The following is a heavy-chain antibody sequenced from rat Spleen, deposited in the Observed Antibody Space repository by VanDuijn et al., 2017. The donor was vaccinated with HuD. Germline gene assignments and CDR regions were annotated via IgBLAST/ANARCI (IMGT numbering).Heavy chain of an antibody. Sequence: QVQLKESGPGLVKPSLTLSLTCTVSGFSLSSYGVIWVRQSPGKGLEWMGVIWNNGNTNYNSPLKSRLSISRDTSKSQVYLKVNSLQAEDTAIYFCTRDHSYWGSYYPGGFAYWGQGTLVTVSS. CDR3: TRDHSYWGSYYPGGFAY. D-gene: IGHD1-12*02. CDR1: GFSLSSYG. CDR2: IWNNGNT. V-gene: IGHV2-13*01. J-gene: IGHJ3*01.